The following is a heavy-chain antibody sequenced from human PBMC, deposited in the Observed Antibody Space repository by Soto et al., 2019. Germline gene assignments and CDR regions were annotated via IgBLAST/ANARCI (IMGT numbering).Heavy chain of an antibody. Sequence: SETLSLTCTVSGGSISRYFWSWIRQPPGKGLHWIGHIYYSGSTDYNPSLKSRVAISVDASKTHFSLRLNSVTAADAAVYYCATYDSPYYYMDVWGKGTTVTVSS. D-gene: IGHD3-16*01. V-gene: IGHV4-59*13. J-gene: IGHJ6*03. CDR2: IYYSGST. CDR1: GGSISRYF. CDR3: ATYDSPYYYMDV.